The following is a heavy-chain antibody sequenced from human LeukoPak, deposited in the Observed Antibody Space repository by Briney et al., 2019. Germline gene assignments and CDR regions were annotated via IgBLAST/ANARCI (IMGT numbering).Heavy chain of an antibody. D-gene: IGHD7-27*01. J-gene: IGHJ6*02. CDR2: IYYSGST. CDR3: ARDRHPLGYYGMDV. CDR1: GGSISSGDYY. Sequence: TPSETLSLTCTVSGGSISSGDYYWSWIRQPPGKGLEWIGYIYYSGSTYYNPSLESRVTISVDTSKNQFSLKLSSVTAADTAVYYCARDRHPLGYYGMDVWGQGTTVTVSS. V-gene: IGHV4-30-4*01.